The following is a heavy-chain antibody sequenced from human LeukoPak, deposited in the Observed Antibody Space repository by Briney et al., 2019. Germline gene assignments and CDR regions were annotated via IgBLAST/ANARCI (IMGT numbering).Heavy chain of an antibody. J-gene: IGHJ4*02. V-gene: IGHV4-39*07. D-gene: IGHD3-16*01. Sequence: SETLSLTCTVSGGSISSSNYYWGWIRQPPGKGLEWIGSIYYSGSTYYNPSLKSRVTISVDTSKNQFSLNLSSVTAADTAVYYCARSRVGEVDPRVYWGQGTLVTVSS. CDR1: GGSISSSNYY. CDR2: IYYSGST. CDR3: ARSRVGEVDPRVY.